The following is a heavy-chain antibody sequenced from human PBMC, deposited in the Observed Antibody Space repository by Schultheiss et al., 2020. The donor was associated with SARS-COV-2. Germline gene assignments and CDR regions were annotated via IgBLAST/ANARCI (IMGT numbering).Heavy chain of an antibody. CDR1: GYTFTGYY. V-gene: IGHV1-2*02. CDR3: ARAVGGSRVVPAAIDY. Sequence: ASVKVSCKASGYTFTGYYMHWVRQAPGQGLEWMGWINPNSGGTNYAQKFQGRVTITRDTSISTAYMELRSLRSDDTAVYYCARAVGGSRVVPAAIDYWGQGTLVTVSS. D-gene: IGHD2-2*01. CDR2: INPNSGGT. J-gene: IGHJ4*02.